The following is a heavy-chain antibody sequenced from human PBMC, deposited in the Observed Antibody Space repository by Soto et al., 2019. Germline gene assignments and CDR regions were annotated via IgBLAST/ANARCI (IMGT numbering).Heavy chain of an antibody. Sequence: PGGSLRLSGAASGFTLSSYGMHWVRQAPGKGLEWVAVISYDGSNKYYADSVKGRFTISRDNSKNTLYLQMNSLRAEDTAVYYCAIPAQPQGYSYGYGYFDYWGQGTLVTVSS. CDR1: GFTLSSYG. CDR2: ISYDGSNK. D-gene: IGHD5-18*01. CDR3: AIPAQPQGYSYGYGYFDY. V-gene: IGHV3-30*03. J-gene: IGHJ4*02.